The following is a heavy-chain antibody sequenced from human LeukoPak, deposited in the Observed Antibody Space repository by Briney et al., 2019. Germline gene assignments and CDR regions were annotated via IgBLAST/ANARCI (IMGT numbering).Heavy chain of an antibody. J-gene: IGHJ4*02. CDR1: GFPFSSYA. D-gene: IGHD5-24*01. CDR2: ISGSGGST. V-gene: IGHV3-23*01. CDR3: AKERGYGYNHIDY. Sequence: GGSLGLSCEASGFPFSSYAMNWVRQAPGKGLEWVSTISGSGGSTYYADSVKGRFTISRDKSKNTVYLQMNSLRAEDTAVYYCAKERGYGYNHIDYWGQGTLVTVSS.